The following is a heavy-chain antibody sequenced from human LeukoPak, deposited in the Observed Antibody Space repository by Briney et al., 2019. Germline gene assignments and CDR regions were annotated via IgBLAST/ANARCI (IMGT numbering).Heavy chain of an antibody. CDR3: AREGAAACTSDY. D-gene: IGHD6-13*01. J-gene: IGHJ4*02. Sequence: PSETLSLTCAVYGGSFSGYFWSWIRQPPGKGLEWIGEINHSGSTNYNPSLKSRVTISVDTSKNQFSLKLSSVTAADTAVYYCAREGAAACTSDYWGQGTLVTVSS. V-gene: IGHV4-34*01. CDR2: INHSGST. CDR1: GGSFSGYF.